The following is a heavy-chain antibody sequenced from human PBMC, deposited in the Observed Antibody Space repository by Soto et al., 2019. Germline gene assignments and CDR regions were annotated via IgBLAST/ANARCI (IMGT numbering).Heavy chain of an antibody. Sequence: QVQLVQSGAEVKKPGASVKVSCKASGYTFTSYDINWVRQATGQGLEWMGWMNPNSGNTGYAQKYQGRVTMTRNTSIGTAYMELSSLRSEDTAVYYCARGYSGWCAAGTEWFDPRGQGTLVTVSS. J-gene: IGHJ5*02. D-gene: IGHD6-13*01. CDR2: MNPNSGNT. CDR1: GYTFTSYD. V-gene: IGHV1-8*01. CDR3: ARGYSGWCAAGTEWFDP.